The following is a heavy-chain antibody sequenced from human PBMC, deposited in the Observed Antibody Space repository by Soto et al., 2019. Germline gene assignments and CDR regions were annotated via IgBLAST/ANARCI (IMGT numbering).Heavy chain of an antibody. CDR1: GFTFSNAW. CDR3: TTDDLRYGGWKYYYYYYGMDV. J-gene: IGHJ6*02. V-gene: IGHV3-15*07. Sequence: EVQLVESGGGLVKPGGSLRLSCAASGFTFSNAWMNWVRQAPGKGLEWVGRIKSKTDGGTTDYAAPVKGRFTISRDDSKNTLYLQMNSLKTEDTAVYYCTTDDLRYGGWKYYYYYYGMDVCGQGTTVTVSS. CDR2: IKSKTDGGTT. D-gene: IGHD3-9*01.